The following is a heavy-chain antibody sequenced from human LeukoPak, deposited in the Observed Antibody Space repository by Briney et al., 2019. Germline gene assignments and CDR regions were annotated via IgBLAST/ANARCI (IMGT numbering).Heavy chain of an antibody. CDR3: ARGGYYGSGSLMVNWFDP. J-gene: IGHJ5*02. Sequence: ASVKVSCKASGGTFSSYAISWVRQAPGQGLEWMGRIIPIFSTANYAQKFQGRVTITTDESTSTAYMELSSLRSEDTAVYYCARGGYYGSGSLMVNWFDPWGQGTLVTVSS. CDR2: IIPIFSTA. V-gene: IGHV1-69*05. D-gene: IGHD3-10*01. CDR1: GGTFSSYA.